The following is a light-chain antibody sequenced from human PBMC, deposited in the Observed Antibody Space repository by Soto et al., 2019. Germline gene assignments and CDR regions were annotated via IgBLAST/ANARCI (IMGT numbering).Light chain of an antibody. V-gene: IGLV4-69*01. CDR1: SGHSRYT. CDR2: LNRDGSH. Sequence: QSVLTQSPSASASLGASVKLSCTLSSGHSRYTIAWHQQQPQKAPRYLMTLNRDGSHSKGDGIPDRFSGSSSGTARFLTISGLQSEDEGDYYCQTWGSDMVVFGGGTKVTVL. CDR3: QTWGSDMVV. J-gene: IGLJ2*01.